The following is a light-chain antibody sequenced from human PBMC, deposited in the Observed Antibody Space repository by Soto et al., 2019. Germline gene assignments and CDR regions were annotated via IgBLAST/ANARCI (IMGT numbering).Light chain of an antibody. CDR3: QQYNNWPLT. V-gene: IGKV3D-15*01. CDR2: GAT. CDR1: QTVRDN. J-gene: IGKJ4*01. Sequence: EVVMTQSPATLSVSPGERATLSCRASQTVRDNLGWYQQKPGQPPRLLIYGATTRATGIPARFSGSGSGTEFTLTISSLQSEDFAVSYCQQYNNWPLTVGGGTKVEIK.